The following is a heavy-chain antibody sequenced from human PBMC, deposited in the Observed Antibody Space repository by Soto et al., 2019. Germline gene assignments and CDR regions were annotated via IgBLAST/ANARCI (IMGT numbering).Heavy chain of an antibody. CDR3: AREPMYHRSGYQS. CDR1: GGSISSGGYY. V-gene: IGHV4-31*03. CDR2: IYYSGST. Sequence: SETLSLTCTVSGGSISSGGYYWSWIRQHPGKGLEWIGYIYYSGSTYYNPSLKSRVTISVDTSKNQFSLKLSSVTAADTAVYYCAREPMYHRSGYQSWGKGTLVTVSS. J-gene: IGHJ4*02. D-gene: IGHD3-22*01.